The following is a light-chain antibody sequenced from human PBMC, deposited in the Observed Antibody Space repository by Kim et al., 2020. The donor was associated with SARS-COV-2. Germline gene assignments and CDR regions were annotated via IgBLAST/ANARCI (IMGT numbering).Light chain of an antibody. V-gene: IGKV2-29*02. CDR3: IQGIYLPGLT. CDR1: QSLLDSDGKNY. J-gene: IGKJ4*02. CDR2: EAS. Sequence: DIVITQTPLSLSVTPGQPASISCKSSQSLLDSDGKNYLYWYLQRPGQSPRLLIYEASSRFSGVPDRFSGSGSETDFTLKISRVEAENVKVYYCIQGIYLPGLTFGGGTKVDIK.